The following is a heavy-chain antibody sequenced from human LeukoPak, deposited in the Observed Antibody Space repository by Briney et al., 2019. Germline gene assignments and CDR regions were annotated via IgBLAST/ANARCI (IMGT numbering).Heavy chain of an antibody. D-gene: IGHD6-19*01. J-gene: IGHJ6*02. CDR2: IYTSGST. V-gene: IGHV4-61*02. CDR3: AKIAVAGNYYYYGMDV. CDR1: GGSISSGSYY. Sequence: SQTLSLTCTVSGGSISSGSYYWSWIRQPAGKGLEWIGRIYTSGSTNYNPSLKSRVTISVDTSKNQFSLKLSSVTAADTAVCYCAKIAVAGNYYYYGMDVWGQGTTVTVSS.